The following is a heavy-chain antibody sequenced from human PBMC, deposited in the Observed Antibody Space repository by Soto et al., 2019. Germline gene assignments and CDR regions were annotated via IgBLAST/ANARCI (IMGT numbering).Heavy chain of an antibody. CDR2: INHSGNT. V-gene: IGHV4-34*01. J-gene: IGHJ5*02. Sequence: PSETLSLTCAVYGASLSDNYCNWLRQPPGKGLEWIGEINHSGNTNYNPSLRSRVTISIDTSKNQLSLNLRSVSADDTAVYYCAKVMVKNWFDPWGQGTLVTVSS. CDR1: GASLSDNY. D-gene: IGHD5-18*01. CDR3: AKVMVKNWFDP.